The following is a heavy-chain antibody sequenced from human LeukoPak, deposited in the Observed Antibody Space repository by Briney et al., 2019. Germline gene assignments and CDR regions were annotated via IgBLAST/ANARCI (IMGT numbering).Heavy chain of an antibody. Sequence: SVKVSCKASGGTFSSYAISWVRQSPGQGLEWMGGIIPIFGTANYAQKFQGRVTTTADESTSTAYMELSSLRSEDTAVYYCATKDVDTASEWSLDYWGQGTLVTVSS. CDR3: ATKDVDTASEWSLDY. V-gene: IGHV1-69*13. J-gene: IGHJ4*02. CDR1: GGTFSSYA. CDR2: IIPIFGTA. D-gene: IGHD5-18*01.